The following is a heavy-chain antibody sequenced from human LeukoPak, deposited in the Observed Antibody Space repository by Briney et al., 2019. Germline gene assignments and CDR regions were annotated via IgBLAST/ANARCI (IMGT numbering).Heavy chain of an antibody. V-gene: IGHV3-7*03. CDR3: AKDRLRFSY. CDR2: IKEDGSEK. J-gene: IGHJ4*02. D-gene: IGHD3-16*01. CDR1: GFTFSSSW. Sequence: GGSLRLSCAASGFTFSSSWMSWVRQAPGKGLEWVVNIKEDGSEKYYVDSVKGRFTISRDNAKNSLSLQMSSLRAEDTAVYYCAKDRLRFSYWGQGTLVTVSS.